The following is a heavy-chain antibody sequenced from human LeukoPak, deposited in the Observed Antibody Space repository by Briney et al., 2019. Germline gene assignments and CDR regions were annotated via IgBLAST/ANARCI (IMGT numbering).Heavy chain of an antibody. CDR2: ISWNSGSI. Sequence: PGGSLRLSCAASGFTFDDYAMHWVRQAPGKGLEWVSGISWNSGSIGYADSVKGRFTISRDNAKNSLYLQMNSLRAEDTALYYCAKDAYTAMVYFDYWGQGTLVTVSS. D-gene: IGHD5-18*01. V-gene: IGHV3-9*01. J-gene: IGHJ4*02. CDR3: AKDAYTAMVYFDY. CDR1: GFTFDDYA.